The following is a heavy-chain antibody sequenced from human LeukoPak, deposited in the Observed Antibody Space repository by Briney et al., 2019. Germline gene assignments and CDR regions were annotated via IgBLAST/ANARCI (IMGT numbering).Heavy chain of an antibody. V-gene: IGHV1-46*01. Sequence: ASVKVSCKASGYTFTGYYMHWVRQAPGQGLEWMGIINPSGGSTSYAQKFQGRVTMTRDTSTSTVYMELSRLRSDDTAVYYCARSYLRANNWFDPWGQGTLVTVSS. J-gene: IGHJ5*02. CDR1: GYTFTGYY. CDR3: ARSYLRANNWFDP. CDR2: INPSGGST. D-gene: IGHD5-12*01.